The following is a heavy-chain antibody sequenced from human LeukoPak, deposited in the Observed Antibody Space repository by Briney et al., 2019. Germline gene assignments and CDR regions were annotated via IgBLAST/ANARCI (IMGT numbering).Heavy chain of an antibody. J-gene: IGHJ4*02. D-gene: IGHD2-2*01. Sequence: SETLSLTCTVSGGSISSSSYYWGWIRQPPGKGLEWIGSIYYSGSTYYNPSLKSRVTISVDTSKNQFSLKLSSVTAADTAVYYCASSGVVVPAVDFDYWGQGTLVTVSS. CDR3: ASSGVVVPAVDFDY. V-gene: IGHV4-39*07. CDR1: GGSISSSSYY. CDR2: IYYSGST.